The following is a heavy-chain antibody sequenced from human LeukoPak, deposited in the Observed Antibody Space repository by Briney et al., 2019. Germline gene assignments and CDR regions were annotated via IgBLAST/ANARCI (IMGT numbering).Heavy chain of an antibody. CDR3: ARLLPASRHYFDY. J-gene: IGHJ4*02. V-gene: IGHV3-53*01. CDR1: GLTVSSEY. CDR2: IYGAGVT. D-gene: IGHD6-6*01. Sequence: GGSLTLSCAAYGLTVSSEYLAWVRQAPGKGLEWIPVIYGAGVTYYADSVEGRFTISRDTYNNALYLQMNSLRVEDTAVYHCARLLPASRHYFDYWGRGTPVTVSS.